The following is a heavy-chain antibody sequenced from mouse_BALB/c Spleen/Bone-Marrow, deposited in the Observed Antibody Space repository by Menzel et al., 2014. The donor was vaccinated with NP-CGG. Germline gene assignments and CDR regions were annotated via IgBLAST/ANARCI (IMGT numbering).Heavy chain of an antibody. Sequence: EVHLVESGGGLVQPGGSRKLSCAASGFTFSRFGMHWVRQAPEKGLEWVAFISSGSSAIYYTDTVKGRFTISRDNPKNTLFLQTTSLRSEDTAMYYCGRGDYWGQGTTLTVSS. CDR2: ISSGSSAI. V-gene: IGHV5-17*02. CDR3: GRGDY. J-gene: IGHJ2*01. CDR1: GFTFSRFG.